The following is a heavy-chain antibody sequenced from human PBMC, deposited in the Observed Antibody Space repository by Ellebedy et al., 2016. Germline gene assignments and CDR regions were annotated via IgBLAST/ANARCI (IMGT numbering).Heavy chain of an antibody. D-gene: IGHD6-19*01. Sequence: GGSLRLSXAASGFIGSDNYMSWVRQAPGKGLEWVSVVYRGGNTFYIESVKGRFTVSRDESKNMLFLQMNYLTAEDTAVYYCAQDGSDLSGWPYEYFQHWGQGTLVTVSS. J-gene: IGHJ1*01. CDR2: VYRGGNT. V-gene: IGHV3-66*01. CDR3: AQDGSDLSGWPYEYFQH. CDR1: GFIGSDNY.